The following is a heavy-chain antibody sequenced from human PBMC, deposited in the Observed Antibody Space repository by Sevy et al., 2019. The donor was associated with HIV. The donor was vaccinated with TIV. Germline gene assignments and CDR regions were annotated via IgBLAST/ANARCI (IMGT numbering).Heavy chain of an antibody. V-gene: IGHV1-18*01. D-gene: IGHD2-2*01. CDR2: ISPYTGDI. CDR1: GYTFRNYG. J-gene: IGHJ4*02. Sequence: ASVKVSCRDSGYTFRNYGISWVRQAPGQGLEWMGWISPYTGDIDLSQKVQGRVSMTSDTSTSTAYMELRSLRSHDTAVYYCARDKPQGVVVLPGAMWGGADYWGQGTLVTVSS. CDR3: ARDKPQGVVVLPGAMWGGADY.